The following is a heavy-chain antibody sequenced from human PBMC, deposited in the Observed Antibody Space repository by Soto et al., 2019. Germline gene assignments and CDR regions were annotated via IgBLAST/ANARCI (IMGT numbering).Heavy chain of an antibody. D-gene: IGHD2-21*01. CDR2: IIPIFEKT. Sequence: QVQLVQSGAEVKKPGSSVKVSCKASGGTLNSYAFSWVRLAPGQGLEWMGGIIPIFEKTTYAQQFQGRVTITTHESTGTGHMALSSLSSEDTAMYFCARAGVDATCYDHRGHGTLVTVSS. CDR3: ARAGVDATCYDH. V-gene: IGHV1-69*01. J-gene: IGHJ4*01. CDR1: GGTLNSYA.